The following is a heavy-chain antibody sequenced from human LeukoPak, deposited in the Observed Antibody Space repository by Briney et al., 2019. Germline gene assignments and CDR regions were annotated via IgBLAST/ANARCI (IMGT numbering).Heavy chain of an antibody. CDR1: GYTFTSYY. D-gene: IGHD3-3*01. CDR2: INPSGGST. Sequence: EASVKVSCKASGYTFTSYYMHWVRQAPGQGLEWMGIINPSGGSTSYAQKFQGRVTMTRDTSTSTVYMELSSLRSEDTAVYYCARDYYDFWSGSPPDVWGKGTTVTVSS. J-gene: IGHJ6*04. CDR3: ARDYYDFWSGSPPDV. V-gene: IGHV1-46*01.